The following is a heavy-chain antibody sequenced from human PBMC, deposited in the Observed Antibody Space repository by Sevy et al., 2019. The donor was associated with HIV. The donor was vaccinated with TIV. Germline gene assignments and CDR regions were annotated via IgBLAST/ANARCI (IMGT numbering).Heavy chain of an antibody. CDR3: AKGRIPSIGTLGPFDS. CDR1: GFSLSNYA. V-gene: IGHV3-23*01. J-gene: IGHJ4*02. D-gene: IGHD6-6*01. CDR2: KTGSAGVT. Sequence: GESLKISCAASGFSLSNYAMSWVRQAPGNGLEWISTKTGSAGVTYYADSVKGRFTISRDNSKNTLFLQMNSLRAEDTALYYCAKGRIPSIGTLGPFDSWGQGTLVTVSS.